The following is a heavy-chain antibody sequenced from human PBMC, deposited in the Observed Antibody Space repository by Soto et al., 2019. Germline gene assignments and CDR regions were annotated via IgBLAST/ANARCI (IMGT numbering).Heavy chain of an antibody. CDR1: GGSISDGYY. CDR3: ARRDRSGFSYWLDT. V-gene: IGHV4-31*03. D-gene: IGHD3-22*01. Sequence: PSETLSLTCTVSGGSISDGYYWSWIRRHPGKGLEWIGSISDSGSTSYNPSLKSRLTISVDTSKNQFSLNLRSVTAADTAVYYCARRDRSGFSYWLDTWGQGTLVTVSS. J-gene: IGHJ5*02. CDR2: ISDSGST.